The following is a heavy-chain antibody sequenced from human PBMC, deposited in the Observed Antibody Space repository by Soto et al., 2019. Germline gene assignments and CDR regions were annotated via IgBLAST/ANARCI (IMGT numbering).Heavy chain of an antibody. D-gene: IGHD4-17*01. J-gene: IGHJ4*02. Sequence: SETLSVTCTVSGDSISSYYWSWIRQPPGKGLEWIGYIYYSGSTNYNPSLKSRVTISVDTSKNQFSLKLSSVTAADTAVYYCARSNGDYGDYWNQGTLVTVSS. CDR2: IYYSGST. V-gene: IGHV4-59*01. CDR3: ARSNGDYGDY. CDR1: GDSISSYY.